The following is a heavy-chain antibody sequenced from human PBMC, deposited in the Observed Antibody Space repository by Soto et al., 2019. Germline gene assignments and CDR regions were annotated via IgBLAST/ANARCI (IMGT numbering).Heavy chain of an antibody. J-gene: IGHJ5*02. V-gene: IGHV3-23*01. Sequence: GGSLRLSCAASGFTFSSYAMSWVRQAPGKGLEWVSAISGSGGSTYYADSVKGRFTISRDNSKNTLYLQMNSLRAEDTAVYFCAKDPRMGTYYYDSSGYMAWGQGTLVTVSS. CDR3: AKDPRMGTYYYDSSGYMA. CDR2: ISGSGGST. D-gene: IGHD3-22*01. CDR1: GFTFSSYA.